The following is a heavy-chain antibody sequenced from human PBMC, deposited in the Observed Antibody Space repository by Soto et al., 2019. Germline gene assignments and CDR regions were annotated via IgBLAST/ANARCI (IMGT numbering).Heavy chain of an antibody. V-gene: IGHV3-23*01. J-gene: IGHJ4*02. D-gene: IGHD4-17*01. CDR1: GFTFSSYG. CDR3: AKDGSTTVITSSFY. CDR2: ISGGGGTT. Sequence: EVQLLESGGGLVQPGGSMRLSCAASGFTFSSYGMSWVRQAPGTGLEWVSAISGGGGTTYYADSVKGRFTISRDNSKNTLFLQMNSLRAEDTAVYYCAKDGSTTVITSSFYWGQGTLVTVSS.